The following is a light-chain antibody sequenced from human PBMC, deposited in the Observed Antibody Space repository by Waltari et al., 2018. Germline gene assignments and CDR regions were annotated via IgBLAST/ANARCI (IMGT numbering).Light chain of an antibody. CDR1: KIVSRT. CDR2: GAS. V-gene: IGKV3-20*01. CDR3: QHYVRLPAT. Sequence: EIVLTQSPGTLSLPPGERATLSGRASKIVSRTLAWYQQKPGQAPRLLIFGASNRATGIPDRFSGSGSRTDFSLIIIRLEPEYSAMYYCQHYVRLPATFGQGTKVEIK. J-gene: IGKJ1*01.